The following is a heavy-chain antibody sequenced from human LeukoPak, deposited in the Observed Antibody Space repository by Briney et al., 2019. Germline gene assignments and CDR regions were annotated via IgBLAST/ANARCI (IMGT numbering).Heavy chain of an antibody. CDR3: ARDPLRYLRVGHYDY. J-gene: IGHJ4*02. V-gene: IGHV3-21*01. CDR2: IDYDSSHI. Sequence: GGSLRLSCAASGFTLSNSAMNWVRQVPGKGLEWVSSIDYDSSHIYYAASVRGRFTISRDNARNSVYLQMNSLRVEDTAVYYCARDPLRYLRVGHYDYWGQGTLVAVSS. CDR1: GFTLSNSA. D-gene: IGHD3-9*01.